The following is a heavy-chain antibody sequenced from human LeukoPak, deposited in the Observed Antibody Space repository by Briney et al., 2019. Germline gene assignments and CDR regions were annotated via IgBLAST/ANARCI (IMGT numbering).Heavy chain of an antibody. D-gene: IGHD2-15*01. V-gene: IGHV3-7*01. CDR3: AKLGGYCSGGSCYPDYYYYYYMDV. J-gene: IGHJ6*03. Sequence: PGGSLRLSCAASGFTFSSYWMSWVRQAPGKGLEWVANIKQDGSEKYYVDSVKGRFTISRDNSKNTLYLQMNSLRAEDTAVYYCAKLGGYCSGGSCYPDYYYYYYMDVWGKGTTVTVSS. CDR2: IKQDGSEK. CDR1: GFTFSSYW.